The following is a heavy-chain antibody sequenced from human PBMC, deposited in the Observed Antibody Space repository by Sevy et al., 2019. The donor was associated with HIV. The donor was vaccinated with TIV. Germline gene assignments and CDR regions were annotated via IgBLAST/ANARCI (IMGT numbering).Heavy chain of an antibody. D-gene: IGHD3-10*01. CDR1: GFTFSDYG. V-gene: IGHV3-30-3*01. CDR2: ISYDGSND. CDR3: ARDSFSGSSYLYGMDV. J-gene: IGHJ6*02. Sequence: GGSLRLSCAASGFTFSDYGLHWVRQSPGKGLEWQAVISYDGSNDFYADSVKRRFTISRDNSKNTLYLQMSSLIPEDTAVFYCARDSFSGSSYLYGMDVWGQGTTVTVSS.